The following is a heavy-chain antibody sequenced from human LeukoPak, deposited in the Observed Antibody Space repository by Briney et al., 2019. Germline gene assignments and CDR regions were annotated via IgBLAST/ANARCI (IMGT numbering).Heavy chain of an antibody. J-gene: IGHJ4*02. CDR1: GGSISSGGYY. D-gene: IGHD1-26*01. CDR3: ASVSGSPSTFDY. Sequence: SETLSLTCTVSGGSISSGGYYWSWIRQHPGKGLEWIGYIYYSGSTYYNPSLKSRVTMSVDTSKNQFSLKLSSVTAADTAVYYCASVSGSPSTFDYWGQGTLVTVSS. CDR2: IYYSGST. V-gene: IGHV4-31*03.